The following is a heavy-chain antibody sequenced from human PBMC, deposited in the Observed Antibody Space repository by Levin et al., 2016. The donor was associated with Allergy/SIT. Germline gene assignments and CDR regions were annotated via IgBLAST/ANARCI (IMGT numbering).Heavy chain of an antibody. V-gene: IGHV4-59*08. D-gene: IGHD3-22*01. Sequence: SETLSLTCTVSGGSISSYYWSWIRQPPGKGLEWIGYIYYSGSTNYNPSLKSRVTISVDTSKNQFSLKLSSVTAADTAVYYCARGLTYYYDSSGPRLDYWGQGTLVTVSS. CDR2: IYYSGST. CDR1: GGSISSYY. CDR3: ARGLTYYYDSSGPRLDY. J-gene: IGHJ4*02.